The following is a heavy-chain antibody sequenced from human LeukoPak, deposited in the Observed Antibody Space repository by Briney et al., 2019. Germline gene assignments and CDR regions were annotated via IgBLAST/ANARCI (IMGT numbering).Heavy chain of an antibody. J-gene: IGHJ5*02. CDR1: GGSFSGYY. Sequence: SETLSLTCAVYGGSFSGYYWSWIRQPPGKGLEWIGEINHSGSTNYNPSLKSRVTISEDTSKNQFSLKLSSVAAADTAVYYCARARQLLWFGELLFGWFDPWGQGTLVTVSS. V-gene: IGHV4-34*01. D-gene: IGHD3-10*01. CDR3: ARARQLLWFGELLFGWFDP. CDR2: INHSGST.